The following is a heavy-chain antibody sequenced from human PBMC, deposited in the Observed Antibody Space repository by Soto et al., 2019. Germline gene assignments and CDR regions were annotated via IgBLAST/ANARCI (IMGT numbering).Heavy chain of an antibody. Sequence: SETLSFTCVVSGYSISSEYYWGWIRQSPGKGLEWIGSIYHSGSTYYNPSLKSRVTISIDKSKNQFSLKLSSVTAADTAVYYCVRVGIAAAGIVSFDYWGQGTLVTVSS. D-gene: IGHD6-13*01. CDR1: GYSISSEYY. V-gene: IGHV4-38-2*01. CDR2: IYHSGST. J-gene: IGHJ4*02. CDR3: VRVGIAAAGIVSFDY.